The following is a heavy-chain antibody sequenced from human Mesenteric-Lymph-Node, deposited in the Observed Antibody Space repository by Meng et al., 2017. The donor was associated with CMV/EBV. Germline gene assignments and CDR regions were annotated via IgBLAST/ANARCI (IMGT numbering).Heavy chain of an antibody. CDR2: MNPNRGST. V-gene: IGHV1-8*01. Sequence: ASVKVSCKASGYTFTSYDINWVRQATGQGLEWMGWMNPNRGSTGYAQNFQGRVTMTTDTSTSTVYMELRSLRSDDTAVYYCARGPSSSSKWFDPWGQGTLVTVSS. D-gene: IGHD6-6*01. CDR1: GYTFTSYD. J-gene: IGHJ5*02. CDR3: ARGPSSSSKWFDP.